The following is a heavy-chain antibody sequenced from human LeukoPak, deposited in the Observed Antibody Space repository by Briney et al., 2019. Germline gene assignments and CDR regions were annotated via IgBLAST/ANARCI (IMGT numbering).Heavy chain of an antibody. CDR1: GFTFSSYA. Sequence: GGSLRLSCAASGFTFSSYAMSWVRQAPGNGLEWVSAISGSGGSTYYADSVKGRFTISRDNSKNTLYLQMNSLRAEDTAVYYCAKLTAAVPAGPFDYWGQGTLVTVSS. CDR2: ISGSGGST. CDR3: AKLTAAVPAGPFDY. V-gene: IGHV3-23*01. J-gene: IGHJ4*02. D-gene: IGHD2-2*01.